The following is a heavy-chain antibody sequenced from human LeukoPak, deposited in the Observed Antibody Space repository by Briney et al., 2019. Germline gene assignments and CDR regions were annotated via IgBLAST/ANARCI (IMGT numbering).Heavy chain of an antibody. CDR3: ARQAPYSSGWDIIFDY. CDR2: IDPSDSYT. J-gene: IGHJ4*02. Sequence: PGESLKISCKGSGYSFTSYWISWVRQMPGKGLEWMGRIDPSDSYTNYSPSFQGHVTISADKSISTAYLQWSSLKASDTAMYYCARQAPYSSGWDIIFDYWGQGTLVTVSS. CDR1: GYSFTSYW. D-gene: IGHD6-19*01. V-gene: IGHV5-10-1*01.